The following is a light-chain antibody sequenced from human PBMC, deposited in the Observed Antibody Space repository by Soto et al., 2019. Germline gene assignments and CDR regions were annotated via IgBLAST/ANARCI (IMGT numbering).Light chain of an antibody. CDR2: DVS. J-gene: IGKJ4*01. CDR1: QDIINY. V-gene: IGKV1-33*01. CDR3: QQGST. Sequence: DIQMTQSPSSLSASVGDRVTITCQASQDIINYLNWYQQKPGKAPKVLIYDVSNLETGVPSRFSGGGSGTNFTFTISNLQPEDVATYYCQQGSTFGGGTKVEIK.